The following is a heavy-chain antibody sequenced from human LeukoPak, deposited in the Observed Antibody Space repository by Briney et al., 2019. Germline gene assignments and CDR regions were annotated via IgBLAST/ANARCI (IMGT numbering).Heavy chain of an antibody. CDR1: GFPFIEYS. Sequence: GGSLRLSCTASGFPFIEYSMNWVRQVPGKGLEWIAYIGIDSGNTKYADSVRGRFTISADKTKNSLYLQMNSLRVEDTAVYYCARDHNYAFDNWGQGTLVSVAS. CDR2: IGIDSGNT. J-gene: IGHJ4*02. V-gene: IGHV3-48*01. D-gene: IGHD1-1*01. CDR3: ARDHNYAFDN.